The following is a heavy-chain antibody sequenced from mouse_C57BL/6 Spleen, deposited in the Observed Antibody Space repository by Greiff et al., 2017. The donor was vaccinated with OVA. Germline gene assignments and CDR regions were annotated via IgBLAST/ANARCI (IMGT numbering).Heavy chain of an antibody. CDR3: ARWGYYGYEEYYFDY. V-gene: IGHV1-64*01. CDR1: GYTFTSYW. D-gene: IGHD2-2*01. CDR2: IHPNSGST. Sequence: QVQLQQPGAELVKPGASVKLSCKASGYTFTSYWMHWVKQRPGQGLEWIGMIHPNSGSTNYNEKFKSKATLTVDKSSSTAYMQLSSLTSEDSAVYYCARWGYYGYEEYYFDYWGQGTTLTVSS. J-gene: IGHJ2*01.